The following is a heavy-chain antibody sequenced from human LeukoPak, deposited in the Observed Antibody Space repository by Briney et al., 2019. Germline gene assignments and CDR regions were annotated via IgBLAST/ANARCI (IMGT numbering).Heavy chain of an antibody. CDR3: ARVRSSWYWVDY. Sequence: PGGSLRLSCAASGFTFSSYAMHWVRPAPGKGLGWVAVISYDGSNKYYADSVKGRFTISRDNSKITLYLQMNSLRAEGTAVYYCARVRSSWYWVDYWGQGTLVTVSS. CDR1: GFTFSSYA. V-gene: IGHV3-30-3*01. D-gene: IGHD6-13*01. J-gene: IGHJ4*02. CDR2: ISYDGSNK.